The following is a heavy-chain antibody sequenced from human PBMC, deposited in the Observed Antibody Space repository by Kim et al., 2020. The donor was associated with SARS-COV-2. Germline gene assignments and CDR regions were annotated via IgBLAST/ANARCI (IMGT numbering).Heavy chain of an antibody. CDR3: ARKSVVTPGKYYFDY. CDR2: ISGDSGTT. J-gene: IGHJ4*02. CDR1: GLSFSTHA. Sequence: GGSLRLSCAASGLSFSTHAMNWLRQAPGKGLEWVSVISGDSGTTGYADSVKGRVTVSRDNSKNTEFRQMNGLRVEDTAVYYCARKSVVTPGKYYFDYWGQGPLVTVSS. D-gene: IGHD2-21*02. V-gene: IGHV3-23*01.